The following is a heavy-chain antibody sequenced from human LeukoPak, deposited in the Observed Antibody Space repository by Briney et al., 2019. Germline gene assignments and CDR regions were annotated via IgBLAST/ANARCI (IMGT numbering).Heavy chain of an antibody. CDR3: AKDGLYGDYVDY. D-gene: IGHD4-17*01. CDR1: EFTFSSYG. Sequence: PGGTLRLSCAASEFTFSSYGMTWVRQAPGKGLEWVSAISGSGGSTYYADSVKGRFTISRDNSKNTLYLQMNSLRAEDTAVYYCAKDGLYGDYVDYWGQGTLVTVSS. J-gene: IGHJ4*02. V-gene: IGHV3-23*01. CDR2: ISGSGGST.